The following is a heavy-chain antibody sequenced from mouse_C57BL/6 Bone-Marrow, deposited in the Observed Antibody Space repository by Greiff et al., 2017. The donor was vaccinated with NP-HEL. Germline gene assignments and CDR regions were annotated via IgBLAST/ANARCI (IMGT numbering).Heavy chain of an antibody. CDR3: ARWGWLLREDY. CDR1: GYTFTDYY. J-gene: IGHJ2*01. CDR2: INPYNGGT. D-gene: IGHD2-3*01. V-gene: IGHV1-19*01. Sequence: EVQLVESGPVLVKPGASVKMSCKASGYTFTDYYMNWVKQSHGKSLEWIGVINPYNGGTSYNQKFKGKATLTVDKSSSTAYMELNSLTSEDSAVYYCARWGWLLREDYWGQGTTLTVSS.